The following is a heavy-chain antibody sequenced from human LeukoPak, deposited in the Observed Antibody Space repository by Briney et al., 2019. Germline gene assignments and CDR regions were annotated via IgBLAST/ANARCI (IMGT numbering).Heavy chain of an antibody. V-gene: IGHV3-23*01. CDR2: ISGSGGST. J-gene: IGHJ4*02. CDR3: AMQKLRWQSY. D-gene: IGHD4-17*01. CDR1: GFTFSSYA. Sequence: GGSLRLSCAASGFTFSSYAMSWVRQAPGKGLEWVSAISGSGGSTYYADSVKGWFTISRDNSKNTLYLQMNSLRAEDTAVYYCAMQKLRWQSYWGQGTLVTVSS.